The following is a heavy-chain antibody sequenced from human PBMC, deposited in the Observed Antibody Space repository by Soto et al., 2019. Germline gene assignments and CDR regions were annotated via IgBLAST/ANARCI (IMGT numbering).Heavy chain of an antibody. J-gene: IGHJ1*01. CDR1: VGSFSGYY. Sequence: SETLSLTCAFYVGSFSGYYWSCIRHPPGKWLEWIGEINHSGSTNYNPSLKSRVTISVDTSKNQFSLKLSSVTAADTAVYYCARGLYCSGGSCYRPYKHWGQGTLVIVS. CDR2: INHSGST. CDR3: ARGLYCSGGSCYRPYKH. V-gene: IGHV4-34*01. D-gene: IGHD2-15*01.